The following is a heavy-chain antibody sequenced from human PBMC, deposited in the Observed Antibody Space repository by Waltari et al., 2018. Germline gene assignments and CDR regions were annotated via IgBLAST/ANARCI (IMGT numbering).Heavy chain of an antibody. Sequence: EVQLVESGGGLVQPGGSLRLSCAASGFPFSSYWMSWVRQAPGKGLEWVANIKQDGSEKYYVDSVKGRFTISRDNAKNSVFLQMNSLRAEDTAVYFCARMGRAVGYWGQGTLVTVSS. D-gene: IGHD6-19*01. V-gene: IGHV3-7*01. CDR3: ARMGRAVGY. J-gene: IGHJ4*02. CDR2: IKQDGSEK. CDR1: GFPFSSYW.